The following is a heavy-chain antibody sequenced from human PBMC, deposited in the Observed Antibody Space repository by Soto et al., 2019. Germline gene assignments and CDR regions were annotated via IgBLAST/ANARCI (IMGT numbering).Heavy chain of an antibody. V-gene: IGHV3-30*18. D-gene: IGHD6-19*01. J-gene: IGHJ6*02. CDR3: VKDGSSGWPYYYGLDV. CDR2: ISYDGSNK. Sequence: QVQLVESGGGVVQPGRSLRLSCAASGFTFSSYGMHWVRQAPGKGLEWVAVISYDGSNKYYADSVKGRFTISRDNSKKTLYLQMRSLRAEDTAVYYCVKDGSSGWPYYYGLDVWGQGTTVTVSS. CDR1: GFTFSSYG.